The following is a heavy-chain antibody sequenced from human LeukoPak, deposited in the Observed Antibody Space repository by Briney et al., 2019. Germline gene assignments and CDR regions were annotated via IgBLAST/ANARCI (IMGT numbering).Heavy chain of an antibody. D-gene: IGHD6-13*01. V-gene: IGHV3-30*18. CDR3: AKQREGISWSPDY. CDR2: ISYDGSSK. Sequence: GTSLRLSCAASGFTFSSYGMHWVRQPPGKGLEWVAVISYDGSSKFYADSGKGRFTISRDNSKNALYLQMNSLRIEDTAVYYCAKQREGISWSPDYWGQGTLVTVSP. J-gene: IGHJ4*02. CDR1: GFTFSSYG.